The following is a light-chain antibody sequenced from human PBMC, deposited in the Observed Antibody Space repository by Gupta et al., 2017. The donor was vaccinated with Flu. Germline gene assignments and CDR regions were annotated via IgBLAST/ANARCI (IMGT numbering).Light chain of an antibody. CDR2: DAS. J-gene: IGKJ5*01. Sequence: EIVLTQSPGTLSLSPGERASLSCRASHSINNYLACYQQNPGQAPSLLIVDASTRATGIPDRCTGSGSGTDCTLTISRLEPEDFAVDYCQHYAASLPITFGRGTRLEI. CDR3: QHYAASLPIT. V-gene: IGKV3-20*01. CDR1: HSINNY.